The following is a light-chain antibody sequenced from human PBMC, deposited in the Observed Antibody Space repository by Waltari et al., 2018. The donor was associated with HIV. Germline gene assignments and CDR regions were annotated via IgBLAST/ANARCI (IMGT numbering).Light chain of an antibody. CDR2: EVT. Sequence: QSALTQPASVSGSPGQSITISCPGTSSNVGSDDLVPGYQQHPGEAPKLIIYEVTKRPSGVSNRFSGSKSGNTASLTISGLQAEDEADYYCCSCPRSGIRYVFGTGTKVTVL. CDR1: SSNVGSDDL. CDR3: CSCPRSGIRYV. J-gene: IGLJ1*01. V-gene: IGLV2-23*02.